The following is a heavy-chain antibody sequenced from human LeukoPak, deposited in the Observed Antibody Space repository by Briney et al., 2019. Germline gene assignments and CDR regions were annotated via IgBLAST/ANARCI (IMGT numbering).Heavy chain of an antibody. J-gene: IGHJ5*02. V-gene: IGHV4-31*03. D-gene: IGHD2-15*01. CDR1: GGSISSGGYY. CDR2: IYYSGST. Sequence: PSESLSLTCTVSGGSISSGGYYWSWIRQHPGQGLEWIGYIYYSGSTYYNPSLKSRVTISVDTSKNQFSLKLSSVTAADTAVYYCARVEYCSGGSCTGVYLFDPWGQGTLVTVSS. CDR3: ARVEYCSGGSCTGVYLFDP.